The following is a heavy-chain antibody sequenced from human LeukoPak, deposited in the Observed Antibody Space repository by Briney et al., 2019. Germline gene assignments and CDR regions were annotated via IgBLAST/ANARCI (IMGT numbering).Heavy chain of an antibody. J-gene: IGHJ4*02. Sequence: AGGSLRLPCAASGFTLSSYSMNWVRQAPGKGLEWVSYISSDSSTIYYTDSVKGRFTISRDNARNSLFLQMNSLRAEDTAVYYCARDLDWGPDYWGQGTLVTVSS. CDR3: ARDLDWGPDY. CDR1: GFTLSSYS. D-gene: IGHD3-9*01. V-gene: IGHV3-48*01. CDR2: ISSDSSTI.